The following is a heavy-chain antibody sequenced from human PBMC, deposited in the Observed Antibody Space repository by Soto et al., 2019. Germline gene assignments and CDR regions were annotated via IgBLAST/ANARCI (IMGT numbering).Heavy chain of an antibody. CDR2: ISAYNGNT. CDR1: GYTFTSYG. J-gene: IGHJ6*02. V-gene: IGHV1-18*01. D-gene: IGHD6-13*01. CDR3: ARDSSRWYRHGMDV. Sequence: ASVKVSCKASGYTFTSYGISWVRQAPGQGLEWMGWISAYNGNTNYAQKLQGRVTMTTDTSTSTAYMELRSLRSDDTAVYYCARDSSRWYRHGMDVWGQGTTVTVSS.